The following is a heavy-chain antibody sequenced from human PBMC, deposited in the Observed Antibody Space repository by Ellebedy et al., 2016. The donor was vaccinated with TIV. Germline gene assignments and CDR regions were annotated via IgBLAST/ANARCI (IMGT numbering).Heavy chain of an antibody. V-gene: IGHV1-46*01. J-gene: IGHJ6*02. CDR1: GYTFTSYY. CDR2: INPSGGST. CDR3: AREGVWPPLRDDILTGYYRGYYYYGMDV. D-gene: IGHD3-9*01. Sequence: ASVKVSXKASGYTFTSYYMHWVRQAPGQGLEWMGIINPSGGSTSYAQKFQGRVTMTRDTSISTAYMELSRLRSDDTAVYYCAREGVWPPLRDDILTGYYRGYYYYGMDVWGQGTTVTVSS.